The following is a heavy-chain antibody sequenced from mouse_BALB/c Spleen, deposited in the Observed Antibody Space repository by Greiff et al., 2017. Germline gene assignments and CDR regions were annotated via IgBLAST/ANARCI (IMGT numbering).Heavy chain of an antibody. CDR3: ARSYDYSYYYAMDY. V-gene: IGHV1-63*02. CDR1: GYTFTNYW. J-gene: IGHJ4*01. CDR2: IYPGGGYT. D-gene: IGHD2-4*01. Sequence: QVQLQQSGAELVRPGTSVKISCKASGYTFTNYWLGWVKQRPGHGLEWIGDIYPGGGYTNYNEKFKGKATLTADTSSSTAYMQLSSLTSEDSAVYFGARSYDYSYYYAMDYWGQGTSVTVSS.